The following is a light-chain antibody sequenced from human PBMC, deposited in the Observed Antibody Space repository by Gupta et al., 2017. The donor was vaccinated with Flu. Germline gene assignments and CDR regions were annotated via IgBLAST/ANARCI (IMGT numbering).Light chain of an antibody. CDR1: QSISNY. CDR3: QQSYSTPQT. V-gene: IGKV1-39*01. Sequence: DIQMTQSPSSLPASVGDRVTITCRTSQSISNYLNWYQQKPGKAPKVLIYAASSLQSGVPSRFSGSGSGTDFTLTISSLQPDDFATYYCQQSYSTPQTFGQGTKVEIK. CDR2: AAS. J-gene: IGKJ1*01.